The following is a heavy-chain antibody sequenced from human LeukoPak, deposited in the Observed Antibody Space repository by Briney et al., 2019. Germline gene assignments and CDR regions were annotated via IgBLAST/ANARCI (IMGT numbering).Heavy chain of an antibody. J-gene: IGHJ4*02. Sequence: KSSETLSLTCTVSGGSISSSSYYWGWLRQPPGKGLKWIGSIYYSGSTNYNPSLKSRVTISVDTSKTQFSLTLSSVTAADTAVYYCARYGGYDSSGYYYYLLDYWGQGTLVTVSS. CDR3: ARYGGYDSSGYYYYLLDY. CDR1: GGSISSSSYY. V-gene: IGHV4-39*07. CDR2: IYYSGST. D-gene: IGHD3-22*01.